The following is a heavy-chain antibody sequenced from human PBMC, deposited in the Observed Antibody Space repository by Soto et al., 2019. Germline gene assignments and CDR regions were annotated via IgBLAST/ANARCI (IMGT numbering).Heavy chain of an antibody. Sequence: QVQLVESGEGVVQPGRSLRLSCAASGFTFSSYGMHWVRQAPGKGLEWVAVIWYDGSNKYYADSVKGRFTISRDNSKNTLYLQMNSLRAEDTAVYYCARDRVLGGGQRLVRLAYWGQGTLVTVSS. D-gene: IGHD6-13*01. CDR3: ARDRVLGGGQRLVRLAY. CDR2: IWYDGSNK. J-gene: IGHJ4*02. CDR1: GFTFSSYG. V-gene: IGHV3-33*01.